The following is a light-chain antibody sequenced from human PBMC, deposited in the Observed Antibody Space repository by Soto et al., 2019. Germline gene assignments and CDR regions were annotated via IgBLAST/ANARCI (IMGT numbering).Light chain of an antibody. CDR1: HGISNA. V-gene: IGKV1D-13*01. Sequence: IQLTQSPSSLSASVGDRVTITCRASHGISNALAWYQQKPGKGPKLLIDDASILENGVPPRFSGSGSGTDFSLIIDSLQPGAFATYYCQQFHNYPVSFGGGTKVEIK. CDR2: DAS. CDR3: QQFHNYPVS. J-gene: IGKJ4*01.